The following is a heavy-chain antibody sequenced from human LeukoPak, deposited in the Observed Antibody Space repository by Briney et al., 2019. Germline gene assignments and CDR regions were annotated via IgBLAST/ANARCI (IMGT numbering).Heavy chain of an antibody. CDR2: IYYSGST. V-gene: IGHV4-39*01. CDR1: GGSISSSSYY. J-gene: IGHJ5*02. Sequence: PSETLSLTCTVSGGSISSSSYYWGWIRQPPGKGLEWIGSIYYSGSTYYNPSLKSRATISVDTSKNQFSLKLSSVTAADTAVYYCAGTYYDFWSGYPRANNWFDPWGQGTLVTVSS. CDR3: AGTYYDFWSGYPRANNWFDP. D-gene: IGHD3-3*01.